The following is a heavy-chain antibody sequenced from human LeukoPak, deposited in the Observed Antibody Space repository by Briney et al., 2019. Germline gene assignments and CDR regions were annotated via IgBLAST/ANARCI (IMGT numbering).Heavy chain of an antibody. CDR3: AKEQQLVRGDYYYGMDV. J-gene: IGHJ6*02. V-gene: IGHV3-23*01. D-gene: IGHD6-13*01. Sequence: PGGSLRLSCAASGFTFSSYAMSWVRQAPGKGLEWVSAISGSGGSTYYADSVKGRFTISRDNSKNTLYLQMNSLRAEDTAVYYCAKEQQLVRGDYYYGMDVWGQGTTVTVSS. CDR1: GFTFSSYA. CDR2: ISGSGGST.